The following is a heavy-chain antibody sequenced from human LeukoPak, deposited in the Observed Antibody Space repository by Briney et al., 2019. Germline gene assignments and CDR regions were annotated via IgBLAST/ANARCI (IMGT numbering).Heavy chain of an antibody. J-gene: IGHJ4*02. CDR3: ARGRTYYDILTGYPKTYFDY. Sequence: SQTLSLTCTVSGGSISSGSYYWSWIRQPAGKGLEWIGRIYTSGSTNYNPSLKSRVTISVDTSKNQFSLKLSSVTAADTAVYYCARGRTYYDILTGYPKTYFDYWGQGTLVTVSS. CDR1: GGSISSGSYY. V-gene: IGHV4-61*02. D-gene: IGHD3-9*01. CDR2: IYTSGST.